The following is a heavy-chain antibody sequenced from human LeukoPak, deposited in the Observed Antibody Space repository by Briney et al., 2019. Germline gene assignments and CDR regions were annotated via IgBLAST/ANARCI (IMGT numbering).Heavy chain of an antibody. V-gene: IGHV1-2*02. CDR2: INPNSGGT. D-gene: IGHD3-10*01. Sequence: GASVKVSCKASGYTFTSYGISWVRQAPGQGLEWMGWINPNSGGTNYAQKFQGRVTMTRDTSISTAYMELSRLRSDDTAVYYCARDRSLVRGVISNWFDPWGQGTLVTVSS. CDR3: ARDRSLVRGVISNWFDP. CDR1: GYTFTSYG. J-gene: IGHJ5*02.